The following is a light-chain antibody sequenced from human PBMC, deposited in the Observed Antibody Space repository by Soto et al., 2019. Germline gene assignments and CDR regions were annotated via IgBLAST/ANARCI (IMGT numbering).Light chain of an antibody. CDR2: DAS. Sequence: EIVLTQSPVTLSLSPGERATLSCRASQSISSYLVWYQQKRGQAPRLLIYDASNRATGIPARFSGSGSGTYFTLTISSLEPEDFAVYYCQQRKNWPLTFGGGTKVEIK. V-gene: IGKV3-11*01. J-gene: IGKJ4*01. CDR3: QQRKNWPLT. CDR1: QSISSY.